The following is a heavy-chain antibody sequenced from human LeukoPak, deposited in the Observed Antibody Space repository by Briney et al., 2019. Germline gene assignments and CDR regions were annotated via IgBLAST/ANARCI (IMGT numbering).Heavy chain of an antibody. CDR2: IYTSGST. J-gene: IGHJ4*02. CDR1: GGSISSSSYY. D-gene: IGHD3-10*01. Sequence: SETLSLTCTVSGGSISSSSYYWSWIRQPAGKGLEWIGRIYTSGSTNYNPSLKSRVTMSVDTSKNQFSLKLSSVTAADTAVYYCARSSRGPSTFDYWGQGTLVTVSS. V-gene: IGHV4-61*02. CDR3: ARSSRGPSTFDY.